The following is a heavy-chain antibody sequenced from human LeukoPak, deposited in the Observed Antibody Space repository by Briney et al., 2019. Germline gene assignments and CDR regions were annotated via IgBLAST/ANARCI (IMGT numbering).Heavy chain of an antibody. D-gene: IGHD6-13*01. Sequence: GGSLRLSCAASGFTFSTFAMSWVRQAPGKRLEWVSTISGSADSTYYADSVKGRFNNSRDNSNKELFLQMNSLRAEDTAIYYCAKDGFLAAASSDWGQGTLVTVSS. CDR3: AKDGFLAAASSD. CDR2: ISGSADST. CDR1: GFTFSTFA. V-gene: IGHV3-23*01. J-gene: IGHJ4*02.